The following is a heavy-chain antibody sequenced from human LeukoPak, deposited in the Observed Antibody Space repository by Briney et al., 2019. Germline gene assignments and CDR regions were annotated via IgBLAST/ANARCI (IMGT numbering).Heavy chain of an antibody. CDR2: IWYDGSNK. D-gene: IGHD2-2*01. CDR1: GFTFSSYA. V-gene: IGHV3-33*08. J-gene: IGHJ4*02. Sequence: GGSLRLSCAASGFTFSSYAMSWVRQAPGKGLEWVAVIWYDGSNKYYADSVKGRFTISRDNSKNTLSLEMNSLRAEDTAVYYCARDTSRHCISTSCYSGEFDYWGQGTLVTVSS. CDR3: ARDTSRHCISTSCYSGEFDY.